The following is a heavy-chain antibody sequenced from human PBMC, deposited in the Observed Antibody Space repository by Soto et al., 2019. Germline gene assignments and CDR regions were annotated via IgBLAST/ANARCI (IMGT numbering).Heavy chain of an antibody. V-gene: IGHV3-66*01. CDR3: ARDTHYYGSGSYYYYYMDV. D-gene: IGHD3-10*01. CDR1: GFTVSSNY. CDR2: IYSGGST. Sequence: PGGSLRLSCAASGFTVSSNYMSWVRQAPGKGLEWVSVIYSGGSTYYADPVKGRFTISRDNSKNTLYLQMNSLRAEDTAVYYCARDTHYYGSGSYYYYYMDVWGKGTTVTVSS. J-gene: IGHJ6*03.